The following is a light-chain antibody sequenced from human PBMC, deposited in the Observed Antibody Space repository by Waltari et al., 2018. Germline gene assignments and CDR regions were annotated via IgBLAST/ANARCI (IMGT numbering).Light chain of an antibody. CDR1: ELGGNF. J-gene: IGLJ1*01. CDR2: QDT. Sequence: SSGLTQPPSVSVSPGQTATITCSGDELGGNFASWYQQKPGQSPVLVMFQDTRRPSGIPERFSDSSSGNTATLTISGTQAMDEADYYCQAWDTITAFYVFGTGTKLTVL. V-gene: IGLV3-1*01. CDR3: QAWDTITAFYV.